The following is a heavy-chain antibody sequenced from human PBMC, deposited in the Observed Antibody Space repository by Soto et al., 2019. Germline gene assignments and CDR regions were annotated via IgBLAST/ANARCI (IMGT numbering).Heavy chain of an antibody. CDR2: IYYSGTT. CDR1: GGSISSGGYY. D-gene: IGHD2-15*01. Sequence: TLSLTFTVSGGSISSGGYYWGWIRQHPGKGLEWIGYIYYSGTTYYNPSLQSRVTISLDTSKNQFSLKLTSVTAADTALYYCARHRGGTDYWGQGTLVTVSS. V-gene: IGHV4-31*03. CDR3: ARHRGGTDY. J-gene: IGHJ4*02.